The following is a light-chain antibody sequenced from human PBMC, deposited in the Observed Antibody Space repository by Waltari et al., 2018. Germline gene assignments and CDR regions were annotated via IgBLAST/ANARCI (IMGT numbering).Light chain of an antibody. Sequence: QSALTHPASVSGSPGQSITLSCTGTSSHVGSYNLVSRYQQHPGKAPKLMIYEGSKRPSGVSNRFSGSKSGNTASLTISGLQAEDEADYYCCSYAGSSTFDVVFGGGTKLTVL. CDR1: SSHVGSYNL. CDR3: CSYAGSSTFDVV. J-gene: IGLJ2*01. CDR2: EGS. V-gene: IGLV2-23*03.